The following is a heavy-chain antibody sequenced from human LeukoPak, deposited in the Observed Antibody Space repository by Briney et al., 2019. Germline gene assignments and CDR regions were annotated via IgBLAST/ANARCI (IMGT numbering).Heavy chain of an antibody. CDR1: GFTFRTYW. J-gene: IGHJ4*02. D-gene: IGHD2-2*01. Sequence: GGSLRLSCAASGFTFRTYWMHWVRQAPGKGLVWVSRIESDGTTKTYADSVKGRFTISRDNAKNSLYLQMNSLRAEDTAVYYCARGRYCSSTSCYPYYFDYWGQGTLVTVSS. V-gene: IGHV3-74*01. CDR2: IESDGTTK. CDR3: ARGRYCSSTSCYPYYFDY.